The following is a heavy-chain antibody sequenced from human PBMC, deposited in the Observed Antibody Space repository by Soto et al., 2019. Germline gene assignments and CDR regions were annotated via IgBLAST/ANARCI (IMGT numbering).Heavy chain of an antibody. CDR2: IYYSGNT. J-gene: IGHJ6*02. V-gene: IGHV4-59*01. D-gene: IGHD3-10*01. CDR3: ARDSYGPGNYYEPSYFYAMDV. Sequence: PSETLSLTCDVSGASISSYYWSWIRQPPGKGLEWIGYIYYSGNTNYNPSLKSRVTMSVDTSKNQFSLNLTSVTAADTAVYFCARDSYGPGNYYEPSYFYAMDVWGHGTTVTVSS. CDR1: GASISSYY.